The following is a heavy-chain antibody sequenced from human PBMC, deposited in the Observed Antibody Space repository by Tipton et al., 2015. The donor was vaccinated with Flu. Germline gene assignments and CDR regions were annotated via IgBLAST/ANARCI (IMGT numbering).Heavy chain of an antibody. CDR3: ARAGDYYDSSGYLRNWFDP. V-gene: IGHV4-59*08. J-gene: IGHJ5*02. CDR1: GGSISSYY. D-gene: IGHD3-22*01. Sequence: TLSLTCTVSGGSISSYYWSWIRRPPGKGLEWIGYIYYSGSTNYNPSLKSRVTISVDTSKNQFSLKLSSVTAADTAVYYCARAGDYYDSSGYLRNWFDPWGQGTLVTVSS. CDR2: IYYSGST.